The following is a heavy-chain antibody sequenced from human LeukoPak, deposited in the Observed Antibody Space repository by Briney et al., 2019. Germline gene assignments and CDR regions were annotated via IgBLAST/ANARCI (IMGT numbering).Heavy chain of an antibody. CDR1: GYTFTGYY. CDR3: ARADYLRPHYYYDSSGYYYLDY. J-gene: IGHJ4*02. D-gene: IGHD3-22*01. CDR2: MHPNSGGT. Sequence: ASVKVSCKASGYTFTGYYMHWVRQAPGQGLEWMGWMHPNSGGTNYAQKFQGRVTMTRDTSISTAYMELSRLTSDDTAVYYCARADYLRPHYYYDSSGYYYLDYWGQGTLVTVSS. V-gene: IGHV1-2*02.